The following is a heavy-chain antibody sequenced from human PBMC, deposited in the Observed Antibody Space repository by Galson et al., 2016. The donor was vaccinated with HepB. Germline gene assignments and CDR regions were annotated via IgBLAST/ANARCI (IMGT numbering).Heavy chain of an antibody. CDR2: IDIAGDT. CDR3: VRGVAGCDY. V-gene: IGHV3-13*01. Sequence: SLRLSCAASGFIFSNYDMYWVRQVAGKGLEWVSCIDIAGDTYYPDSVKGRFTISRENAKSTVYLQINSLRAEDTAVYYCVRGVAGCDYWGQGTLVTVSS. D-gene: IGHD6-19*01. CDR1: GFIFSNYD. J-gene: IGHJ4*02.